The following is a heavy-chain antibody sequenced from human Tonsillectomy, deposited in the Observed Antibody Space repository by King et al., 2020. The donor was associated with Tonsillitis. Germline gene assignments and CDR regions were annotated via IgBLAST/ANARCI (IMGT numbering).Heavy chain of an antibody. J-gene: IGHJ4*02. D-gene: IGHD5-18*01. CDR2: IKSKTGGGTT. Sequence: VQLVESGGGLVKPGGSLRLSCAVSGFTFSNGWMSWVRQAPGKGLEWVGRIKSKTGGGTTDYAAPVKGRFTISRDDSKDTLYLQMNSLKTEDTAVYYCTTARPQGYPIDYWGQGTLVTVSS. V-gene: IGHV3-15*01. CDR1: GFTFSNGW. CDR3: TTARPQGYPIDY.